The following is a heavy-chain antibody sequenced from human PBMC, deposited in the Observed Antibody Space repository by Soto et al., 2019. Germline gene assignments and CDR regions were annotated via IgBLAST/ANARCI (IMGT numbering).Heavy chain of an antibody. V-gene: IGHV4-59*01. CDR1: GGSISSYY. J-gene: IGHJ4*02. D-gene: IGHD4-17*01. CDR2: IYYSGST. CDR3: ARVPSGLTVNPYFDY. Sequence: SETLSLTCTVSGGSISSYYWSWIRQPPGKGLEWIGYIYYSGSTNYNPSLKSRVTISVDTSKNQFSLKLSSVTAADTAVYYCARVPSGLTVNPYFDYWGQGTLVTVSS.